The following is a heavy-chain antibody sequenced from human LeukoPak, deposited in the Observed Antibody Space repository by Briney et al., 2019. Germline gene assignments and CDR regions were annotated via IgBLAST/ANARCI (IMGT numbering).Heavy chain of an antibody. Sequence: PGGSLRLSCAASGFTFSNYYMNWIRQAPGKGLEWVSYISSSSSTIYYADSVKGRFTISRDNAKNSLYLQMNSLRAEDTAVYYCASSLTRTHYYDSSGAPALYHFDYWGQGTLVTVSS. V-gene: IGHV3-11*01. J-gene: IGHJ4*02. CDR3: ASSLTRTHYYDSSGAPALYHFDY. CDR1: GFTFSNYY. CDR2: ISSSSSTI. D-gene: IGHD3-22*01.